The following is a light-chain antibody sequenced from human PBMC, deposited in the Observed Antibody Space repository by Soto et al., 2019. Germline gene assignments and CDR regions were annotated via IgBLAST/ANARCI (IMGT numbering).Light chain of an antibody. V-gene: IGKV1-9*01. CDR1: QGIANF. Sequence: IQLTQSPSSLSASVGDRVTISCRASQGIANFLAWYQQKPGKAPKRLIYGASTLQSGVPSRFSGSGSGTDFTLAISSLQPEDFATYYCQQLNSFPIPFGPGTKVDIK. CDR3: QQLNSFPIP. CDR2: GAS. J-gene: IGKJ3*01.